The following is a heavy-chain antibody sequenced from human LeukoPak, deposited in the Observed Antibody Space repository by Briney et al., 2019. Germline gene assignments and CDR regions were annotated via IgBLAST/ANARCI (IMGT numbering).Heavy chain of an antibody. CDR2: INPHTGAT. CDR1: GYTFTDYF. D-gene: IGHD4-17*01. J-gene: IGHJ6*02. V-gene: IGHV1-2*02. Sequence: GASVKVSCKASGYTFTDYFMHWVRQAPGQGLEWMGWINPHTGATNYAQKFQGRVTMTRDTSISTAYMELSRLRSDDTAVYYCAREGGYGDYYYYYGMDVWGQGTTVTVSS. CDR3: AREGGYGDYYYYYGMDV.